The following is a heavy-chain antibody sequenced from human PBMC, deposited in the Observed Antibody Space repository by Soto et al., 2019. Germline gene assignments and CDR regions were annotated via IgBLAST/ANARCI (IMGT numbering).Heavy chain of an antibody. CDR1: GFTFSSYG. Sequence: GGSLRLSCAASGFTFSSYGMHWVRQAPGKGLEWVAVISYDGSNKYYADSVKGRFTISRDNSKNTLYLQMNSLRAEDTAVYYCAKDGGDIVVVPAARNNYYYMDVWGKGTTVTVSS. V-gene: IGHV3-30*18. CDR3: AKDGGDIVVVPAARNNYYYMDV. J-gene: IGHJ6*03. CDR2: ISYDGSNK. D-gene: IGHD2-2*01.